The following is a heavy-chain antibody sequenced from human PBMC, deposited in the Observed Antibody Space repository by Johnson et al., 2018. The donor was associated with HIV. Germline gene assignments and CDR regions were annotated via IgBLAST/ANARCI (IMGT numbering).Heavy chain of an antibody. CDR1: GFTFSNYA. D-gene: IGHD5-18*01. CDR2: ISHDGRNQ. Sequence: QMQLVESGGGVVQPGRSLRLSCAASGFTFSNYAVHWLRQTPGKGLEWVAVISHDGRNQKYADSVKGRFTISRDNSKNTLYLQMNSLRAEDTAVYYCARVDTAMTYDAFDIWGQGTMVTVSS. J-gene: IGHJ3*02. CDR3: ARVDTAMTYDAFDI. V-gene: IGHV3-30*14.